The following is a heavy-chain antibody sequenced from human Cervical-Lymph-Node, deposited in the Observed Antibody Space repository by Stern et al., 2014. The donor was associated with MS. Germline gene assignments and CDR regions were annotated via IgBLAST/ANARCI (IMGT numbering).Heavy chain of an antibody. CDR3: ATGAHGMDV. J-gene: IGHJ6*02. Sequence: QVQLVQSGAEVKKAGSSVKVSCKASGDTLSTHTINWVRQAPGQGLEWMGGIIPVFDAPNYAQKFQGRVRITSDEITNTAHMELSSLRSEDTAIYYCATGAHGMDVWGQGTAVTVSS. V-gene: IGHV1-69*01. CDR2: IIPVFDAP. CDR1: GDTLSTHT. D-gene: IGHD3-10*01.